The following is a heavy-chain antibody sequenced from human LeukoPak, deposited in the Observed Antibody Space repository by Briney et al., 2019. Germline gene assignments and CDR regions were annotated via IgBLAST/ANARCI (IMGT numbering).Heavy chain of an antibody. CDR3: ARGGVIGAFDI. J-gene: IGHJ3*02. Sequence: ASVKVSCKASGGTFSSYAISWVRQAPGQGLEWMGGIIPIFGTANYAQKFQGRVTITTGESTSTAYMELSSLRSEDTAVYYCARGGVIGAFDIWGQGTMVTVSS. D-gene: IGHD3-10*01. V-gene: IGHV1-69*05. CDR2: IIPIFGTA. CDR1: GGTFSSYA.